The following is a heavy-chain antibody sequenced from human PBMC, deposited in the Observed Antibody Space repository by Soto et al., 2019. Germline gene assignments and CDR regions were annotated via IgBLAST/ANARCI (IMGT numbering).Heavy chain of an antibody. Sequence: PGGSLRLSCAASGFTFSSYSMNWVRQAPGKGLEWVSSISSSSSYIYYADSVKGRFTISRDNAKNSLYLQMNSLRAEDTAVYYCARDSANYDILTGYHDYWGQGTLVTVSS. D-gene: IGHD3-9*01. V-gene: IGHV3-21*01. CDR1: GFTFSSYS. CDR3: ARDSANYDILTGYHDY. CDR2: ISSSSSYI. J-gene: IGHJ4*02.